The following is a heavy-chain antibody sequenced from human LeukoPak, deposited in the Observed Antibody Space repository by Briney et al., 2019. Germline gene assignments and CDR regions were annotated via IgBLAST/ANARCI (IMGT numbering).Heavy chain of an antibody. D-gene: IGHD6-6*01. Sequence: GGSLRLSCAASGFTVSSNYMSWVRQAPGKGLEWVSAIYSGGSTYYADSVKGRFTISRDNSKNTLYLQMNSLRTEDTAVFYCARQAARPYDYWGQGTLVTVSS. V-gene: IGHV3-53*05. CDR3: ARQAARPYDY. CDR2: IYSGGST. CDR1: GFTVSSNY. J-gene: IGHJ4*02.